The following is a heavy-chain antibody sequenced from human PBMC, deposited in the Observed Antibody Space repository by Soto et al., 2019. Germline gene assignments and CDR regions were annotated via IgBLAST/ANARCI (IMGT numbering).Heavy chain of an antibody. D-gene: IGHD5-12*01. CDR2: IKQDGSDK. CDR1: GFTFSSYG. Sequence: SLRLSCAASGFTFSSYGMHWVRQAPGKGLEWVANIKQDGSDKNYVDSVKGRFTISRDNAKNSLFLHMNTLRAEDTAVYYCSRGYSHYDWWTLHFDYWGQGTLVTVSS. J-gene: IGHJ4*02. CDR3: SRGYSHYDWWTLHFDY. V-gene: IGHV3-7*03.